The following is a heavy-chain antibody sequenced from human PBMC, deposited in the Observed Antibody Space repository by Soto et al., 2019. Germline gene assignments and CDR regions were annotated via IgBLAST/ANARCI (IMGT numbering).Heavy chain of an antibody. CDR1: GFTFSSYS. D-gene: IGHD3-10*01. CDR3: ARRGVAFDY. V-gene: IGHV3-48*02. Sequence: GGSLRLSCAASGFTFSSYSMNWVRQAPGKGLEWISYISTTSSSIYYADSVKGRFTISRDNAKNSLFLQMNSLRDEDTAVYYCARRGVAFDYWGQGALVTVSS. J-gene: IGHJ4*02. CDR2: ISTTSSSI.